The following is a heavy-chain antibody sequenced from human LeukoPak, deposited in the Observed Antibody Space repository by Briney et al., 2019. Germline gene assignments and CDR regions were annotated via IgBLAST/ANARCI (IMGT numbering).Heavy chain of an antibody. CDR1: GYTFTGYY. D-gene: IGHD2-15*01. V-gene: IGHV1-2*02. CDR3: ARVIPSQWWFDAFDI. CDR2: INPNSGGT. J-gene: IGHJ3*02. Sequence: ASVKVSCKASGYTFTGYYMHWVRQAPGQGLEWMGWINPNSGGTNYAQKFQGRVTMTTDTSTSTAYMELRSLRSDDTAVYYCARVIPSQWWFDAFDIWGQGTMVTVSS.